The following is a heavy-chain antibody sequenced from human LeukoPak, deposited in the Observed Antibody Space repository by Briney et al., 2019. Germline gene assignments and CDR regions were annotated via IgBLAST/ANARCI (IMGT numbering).Heavy chain of an antibody. CDR1: GYTFTGYY. V-gene: IGHV1-2*02. J-gene: IGHJ4*02. CDR3: ARRIGVAARPAYFDY. CDR2: INPNSGGT. Sequence: ASVKVSCKASGYTFTGYYVHWVRQAPGQGLEWMGWINPNSGGTNYAQKFQGRVTMTRDTSISTAYMELSRLRSDDTAVYYCARRIGVAARPAYFDYWGQGTLVTVSS. D-gene: IGHD6-6*01.